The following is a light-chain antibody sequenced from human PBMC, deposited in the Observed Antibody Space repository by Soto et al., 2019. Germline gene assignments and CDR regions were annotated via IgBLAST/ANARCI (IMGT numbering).Light chain of an antibody. V-gene: IGKV3-20*01. CDR1: HSVGNNY. CDR2: EAS. CDR3: QQCAASPLT. J-gene: IGKJ4*01. Sequence: NVLTQSPGTLSASPGERVTLSCRASHSVGNNYLAWFQQKPGQAPRLLIDEASRRATGIPDRFSGSGSGTDFTLTISRLEPEDFAVYYCQQCAASPLTFGGGTKVEIK.